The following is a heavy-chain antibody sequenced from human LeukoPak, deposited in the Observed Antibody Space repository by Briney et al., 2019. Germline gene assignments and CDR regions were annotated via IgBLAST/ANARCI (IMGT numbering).Heavy chain of an antibody. D-gene: IGHD3-9*01. CDR2: ISNTGSVI. J-gene: IGHJ4*02. CDR1: GSTFSSHT. CDR3: ARDHYSYDILTGYRRSFDY. Sequence: GGSLRLSCAASGSTFSSHTMNWVRQAPGKGLEWISYISNTGSVIYYADSVKGRFTISRDNAKNSLYLQMNSLRAEDTAVYYCARDHYSYDILTGYRRSFDYWGQGTLVTVSS. V-gene: IGHV3-48*04.